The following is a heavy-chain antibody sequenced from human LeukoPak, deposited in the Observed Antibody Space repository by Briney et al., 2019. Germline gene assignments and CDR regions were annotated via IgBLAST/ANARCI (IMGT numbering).Heavy chain of an antibody. CDR2: INSDGSST. CDR1: GFTFSSFW. D-gene: IGHD2-8*02. J-gene: IGHJ6*02. V-gene: IGHV3-74*01. Sequence: GGSLRLSCTVSGFTFSSFWMHWVRQAPGKGLVWVSRINSDGSSTSYADSVKGRFTISRDNAKNTLYLQMNSLRAEDTAVYCCAREKVVYANYGMDVWGQGTTVTVSS. CDR3: AREKVVYANYGMDV.